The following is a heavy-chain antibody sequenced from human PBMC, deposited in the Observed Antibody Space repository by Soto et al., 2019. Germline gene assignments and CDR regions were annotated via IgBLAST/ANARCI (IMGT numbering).Heavy chain of an antibody. CDR3: ARERTVAGNDY. D-gene: IGHD6-19*01. J-gene: IGHJ4*02. Sequence: ASVKVSCKASGYTFTNFGISWVRQAPGQGLEWMGWISAYNVNTNYAQNFQGRVTMTTDTSTSTAYMELRSLSSEDTAVYYCARERTVAGNDYWGQGTLVTVSS. CDR2: ISAYNVNT. CDR1: GYTFTNFG. V-gene: IGHV1-18*01.